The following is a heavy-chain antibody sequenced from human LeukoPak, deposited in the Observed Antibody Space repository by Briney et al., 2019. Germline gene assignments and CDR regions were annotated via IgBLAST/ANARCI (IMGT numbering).Heavy chain of an antibody. D-gene: IGHD3-10*01. V-gene: IGHV1-8*01. CDR1: GYTFTSYD. CDR2: MNPNSGNT. J-gene: IGHJ4*02. Sequence: ASVKVSCKASGYTFTSYDINWVRQATGQGLEWMGRMNPNSGNTGYAQKFQGRVTMTRNTSISTAYMELSSLRSEDTAVYYCARGQLGEGLLWFGELLTTFDYWGQGTLVTVSS. CDR3: ARGQLGEGLLWFGELLTTFDY.